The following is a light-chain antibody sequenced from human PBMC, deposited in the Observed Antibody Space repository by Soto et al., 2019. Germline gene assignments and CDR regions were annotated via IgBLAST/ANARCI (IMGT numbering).Light chain of an antibody. CDR1: SGSISTFY. V-gene: IGLV6-57*04. CDR3: QSYDNNNPVV. CDR2: EDS. Sequence: NFMLTQPPSVSEPPGKTVTISCTRSSGSISTFYVHWYQHRPGSAPTTVIFEDSQRPSGVPDRFSGSIDSSSNSALLTISGLEAEDEADYYCQSYDNNNPVVFGGGTKVTV. J-gene: IGLJ2*01.